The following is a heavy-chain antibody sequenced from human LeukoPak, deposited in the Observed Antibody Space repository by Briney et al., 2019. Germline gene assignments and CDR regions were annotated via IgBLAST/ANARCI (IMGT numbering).Heavy chain of an antibody. CDR3: AKEGYSSGRSADY. CDR1: GFSFSSYW. V-gene: IGHV3-74*01. Sequence: GGSLRLSCAVSGFSFSSYWMHWVRQAPGKGLVWVSRINSDGSSTSYADSVKGRFTISRDNAKNTLYLQMNSLRAEDTAVYYCAKEGYSSGRSADYWGRGTLVTVSS. D-gene: IGHD6-19*01. J-gene: IGHJ4*02. CDR2: INSDGSST.